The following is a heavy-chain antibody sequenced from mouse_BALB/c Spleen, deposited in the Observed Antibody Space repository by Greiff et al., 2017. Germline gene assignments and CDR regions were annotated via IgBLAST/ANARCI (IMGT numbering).Heavy chain of an antibody. CDR1: GYSITSDYA. Sequence: DVKLQESGPGLVKPSQSLSLTCTVTGYSITSDYAWNWIRQFPGNKLEWMGYISYSGSTSYNPSLKSRISITRDTSKNQFFLQLNSVTTEDTATYYCARKGRVDYWGQGTSVTVSS. J-gene: IGHJ4*01. CDR3: ARKGRVDY. V-gene: IGHV3-2*02. CDR2: ISYSGST.